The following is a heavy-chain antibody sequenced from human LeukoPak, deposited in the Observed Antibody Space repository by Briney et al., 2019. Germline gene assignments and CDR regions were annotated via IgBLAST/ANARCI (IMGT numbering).Heavy chain of an antibody. D-gene: IGHD3-22*01. CDR1: GFTVSSNY. CDR3: ARDTYYYDSSGAY. Sequence: GGSLRLSCAASGFTVSSNYMSWVRQAPGKGLEWVTVIYSGGSTYYADSVKGRYTISRDNSKNTLYLQMNSLRAEDTAVYYCARDTYYYDSSGAYWGQGTLVTVSS. J-gene: IGHJ4*02. CDR2: IYSGGST. V-gene: IGHV3-53*01.